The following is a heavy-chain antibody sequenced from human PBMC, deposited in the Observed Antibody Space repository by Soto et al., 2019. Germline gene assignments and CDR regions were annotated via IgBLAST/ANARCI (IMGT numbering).Heavy chain of an antibody. D-gene: IGHD3-22*01. CDR2: ISDDGDKV. CDR1: EFTFSDYA. V-gene: IGHV3-30-3*01. Sequence: QVQLVESGGGVVQPGGSLRLSCAASEFTFSDYAMHWVRQAPGKGLEWVAVISDDGDKVFYADSMKDRLTISRDNSNSSLFLHLTSLGPGDTALYYCARAHYHDSSGPNGHAFDIWGQGTLVTVSS. CDR3: ARAHYHDSSGPNGHAFDI. J-gene: IGHJ3*02.